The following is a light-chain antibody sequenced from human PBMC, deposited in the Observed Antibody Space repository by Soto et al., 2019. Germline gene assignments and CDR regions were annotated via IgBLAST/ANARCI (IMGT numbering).Light chain of an antibody. CDR1: QTISSC. J-gene: IGKJ1*01. CDR2: NAS. CDR3: QHYNSYSEA. Sequence: DIWMTQSPSTLSRSLGDRVTITCRASQTISSCLAWYQQKPGKAPKLLIYNASTLKSGVPSRFSGSGYGTEFNLTISSLQTDDFATYYGQHYNSYSEAFGQGTKVDIK. V-gene: IGKV1-5*03.